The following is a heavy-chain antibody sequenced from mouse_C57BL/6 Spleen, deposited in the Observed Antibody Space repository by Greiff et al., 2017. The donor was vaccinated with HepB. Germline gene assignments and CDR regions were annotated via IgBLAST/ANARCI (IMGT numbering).Heavy chain of an antibody. CDR2: ISDGGSYT. D-gene: IGHD1-1*01. V-gene: IGHV5-4*01. CDR1: GFTFSSYA. CDR3: ARDATDYYYAMDY. Sequence: EVQGVESGGGLVKPGGSLKLSCAASGFTFSSYAMSWVRQTPEKRLEWVATISDGGSYTYYPDNVKGRFTISRDNAKNNLYLQMSHLKSEDTAMYYCARDATDYYYAMDYWGQGTSVTVSS. J-gene: IGHJ4*01.